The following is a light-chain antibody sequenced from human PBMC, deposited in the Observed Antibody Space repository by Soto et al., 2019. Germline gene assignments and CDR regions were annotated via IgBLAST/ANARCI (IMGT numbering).Light chain of an antibody. CDR2: EVS. CDR1: QSLLHITGETF. Sequence: DDVMTQTPLSLSVAPGQPASISCKSSQSLLHITGETFLFWYLQKPGQSPQLLIYEVSTRVSGVPDRFSGSGSATDFTLEISRVETDDVGIYYCMQSTQLPPTFGQGTRLEIK. J-gene: IGKJ5*01. V-gene: IGKV2D-29*02. CDR3: MQSTQLPPT.